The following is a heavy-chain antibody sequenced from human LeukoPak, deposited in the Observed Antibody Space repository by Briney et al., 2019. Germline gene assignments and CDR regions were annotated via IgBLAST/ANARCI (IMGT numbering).Heavy chain of an antibody. CDR3: ARDLAWDAFDI. CDR2: TSGSGDSA. Sequence: PGGSLRLSCAASGFTFSSYAMSWVRQAPGKGLEWVSATSGSGDSAYYADSVKGRFTISRDNSKNTLYLQMNSPRAEDTAVYYCARDLAWDAFDIWGQGTMVTVSS. CDR1: GFTFSSYA. V-gene: IGHV3-23*01. J-gene: IGHJ3*02.